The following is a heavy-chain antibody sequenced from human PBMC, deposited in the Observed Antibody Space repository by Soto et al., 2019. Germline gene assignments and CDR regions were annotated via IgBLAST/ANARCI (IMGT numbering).Heavy chain of an antibody. V-gene: IGHV1-18*01. J-gene: IGHJ6*02. Sequence: QVQLVQSGAEVKKPGASVTVSCKTSGYTFSNYGINWVRQAPGQGLEWMGWISGYNGNTNYAQTVQGKVTMTTDPSTGTVYMELRSLKSYDTAIYYCSRFIMVGGWFDPNYYHGMDVWGQGTTVTVSS. CDR3: SRFIMVGGWFDPNYYHGMDV. CDR1: GYTFSNYG. CDR2: ISGYNGNT. D-gene: IGHD6-19*01.